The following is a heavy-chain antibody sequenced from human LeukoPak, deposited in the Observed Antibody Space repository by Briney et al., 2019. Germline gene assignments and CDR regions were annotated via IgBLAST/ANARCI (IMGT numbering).Heavy chain of an antibody. CDR1: GYTLTELS. CDR3: ATDGLGIGRDYYGMDV. J-gene: IGHJ6*02. CDR2: FDPEDGET. V-gene: IGHV1-24*01. D-gene: IGHD7-27*01. Sequence: ASVKVSCKVSGYTLTELSMHWVRQAPGKGLEWMGGFDPEDGETIYAQKFQGRVTMTEDTSTDTAYMELSSLRSEDTAVYYCATDGLGIGRDYYGMDVWGQGTTVTVSS.